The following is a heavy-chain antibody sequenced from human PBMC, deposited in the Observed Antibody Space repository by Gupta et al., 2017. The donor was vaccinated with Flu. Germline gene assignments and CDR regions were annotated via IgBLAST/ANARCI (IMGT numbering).Heavy chain of an antibody. Sequence: EVQLVESGGGLVQPGRSLRLSCAASGFTFDDYAMHWVRQAPGKGLEWVSGISWNSGSIGYADSVKGRFIISRDNAKNTLFLQMKSLRGEDTAVYYCAKDNNSGYLNNWGQGALVTVSS. V-gene: IGHV3-9*01. CDR2: ISWNSGSI. D-gene: IGHD5-12*01. CDR1: GFTFDDYA. J-gene: IGHJ4*02. CDR3: AKDNNSGYLNN.